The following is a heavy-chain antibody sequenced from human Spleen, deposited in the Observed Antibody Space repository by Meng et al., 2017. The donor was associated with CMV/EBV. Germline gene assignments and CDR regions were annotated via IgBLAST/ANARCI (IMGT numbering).Heavy chain of an antibody. J-gene: IGHJ4*02. V-gene: IGHV3-30*04. CDR3: ARDGNVLRFLEWLLSFDY. CDR2: ISSDGNNE. D-gene: IGHD3-3*01. Sequence: TFVNYAMHWVRPAPGRGLGWVAVISSDGNNEYFADSVKGRFTISRDSSKNTLYLQMNSLRAEDTAVYYCARDGNVLRFLEWLLSFDYWGQGTLVTVSS. CDR1: TFVNYA.